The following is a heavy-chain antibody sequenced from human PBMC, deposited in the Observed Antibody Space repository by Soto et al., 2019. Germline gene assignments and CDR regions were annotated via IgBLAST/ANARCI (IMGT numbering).Heavy chain of an antibody. J-gene: IGHJ4*02. CDR2: ISYDGSTT. CDR1: GFTFSSYA. V-gene: IGHV3-30-3*01. Sequence: QVQLVESGGGVVQPGRSLRLSCAASGFTFSSYAMHWVRQAPGKGLEWVAVISYDGSTTYYADSVKGRFTISRDNSKNTLYVQMNSLNAEETAVYYCARAALVLRYFDWLLGQDYFDYWGQGTLVTVSS. D-gene: IGHD3-9*01. CDR3: ARAALVLRYFDWLLGQDYFDY.